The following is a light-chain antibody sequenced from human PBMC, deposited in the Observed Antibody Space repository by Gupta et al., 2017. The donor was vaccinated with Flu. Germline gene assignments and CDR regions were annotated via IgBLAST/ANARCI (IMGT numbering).Light chain of an antibody. J-gene: IGLJ3*02. CDR3: AALTDILSGWV. CDR2: NHI. V-gene: IGLV1-47*02. Sequence: GSVYVSWCRQLPATSPNLLIYNHIQRPSGVPARVSGSKSATSAALAISGRRSEDEADYYCAALTDILSGWVFGGGTNLTVL. CDR1: GSVY.